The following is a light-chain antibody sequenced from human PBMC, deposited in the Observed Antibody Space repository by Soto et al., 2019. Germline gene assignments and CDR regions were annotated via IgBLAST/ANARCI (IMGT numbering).Light chain of an antibody. CDR3: QQYNSYPWT. Sequence: DIQMTQSPSSLSASVGDRVTITCRASQSISSYLNWYAQKPGKAPKILIYDAPSLASGVPSRFTGSGAGTDCTRTISSLQPDDVETDSCQQYNSYPWTFGQGTQVDIK. V-gene: IGKV1-5*01. CDR1: QSISSY. J-gene: IGKJ1*01. CDR2: DAP.